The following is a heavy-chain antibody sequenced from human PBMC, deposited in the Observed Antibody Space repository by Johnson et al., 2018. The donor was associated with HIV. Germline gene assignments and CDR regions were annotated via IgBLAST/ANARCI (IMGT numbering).Heavy chain of an antibody. CDR2: IYSGGNT. V-gene: IGHV3-66*02. Sequence: VQLVESGGGLVQPGGSLRLSCAASGFTVSNNFMNWVRQAPGKGLGWVSLIYSGGNTYYADSVKGRVTISRDDSKNTLYLRLNSLRPEDSAVYYCAKDVSVVTPSGSFDIWGQGTRVTVSS. D-gene: IGHD4-23*01. CDR3: AKDVSVVTPSGSFDI. J-gene: IGHJ3*02. CDR1: GFTVSNNF.